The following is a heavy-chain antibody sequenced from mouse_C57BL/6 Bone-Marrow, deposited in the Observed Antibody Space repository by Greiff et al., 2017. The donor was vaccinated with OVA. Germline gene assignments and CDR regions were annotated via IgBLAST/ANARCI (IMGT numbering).Heavy chain of an antibody. J-gene: IGHJ4*01. CDR3: VRLSVYYYGSSYRGFYAMDY. Sequence: EVQLQESGGGLVQPKGSLKLSCAASGFSFNTYAMNWVRQAPGKGLEWVARIRSKSNNYATYYADSVKDRFTISRDDSESMLYLQMNNLKTEDTAMYYCVRLSVYYYGSSYRGFYAMDYWGQGTSVTVSS. D-gene: IGHD1-1*01. CDR1: GFSFNTYA. CDR2: IRSKSNNYAT. V-gene: IGHV10-1*01.